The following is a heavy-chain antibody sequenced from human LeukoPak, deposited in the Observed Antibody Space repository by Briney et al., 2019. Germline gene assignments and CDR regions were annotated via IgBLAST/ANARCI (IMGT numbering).Heavy chain of an antibody. J-gene: IGHJ5*02. V-gene: IGHV4-34*01. CDR1: GGSFSGYY. CDR3: ARDTWGGSWFDP. CDR2: INHSGST. Sequence: SETLSLTCAVYGGSFSGYYWSWIRQPPGKGLEWIGEINHSGSTNYNPSLKSRVTISVDTSKNQFSLKLSSVTAADTAVYYCARDTWGGSWFDPWGQGTLVTVSS. D-gene: IGHD3-16*01.